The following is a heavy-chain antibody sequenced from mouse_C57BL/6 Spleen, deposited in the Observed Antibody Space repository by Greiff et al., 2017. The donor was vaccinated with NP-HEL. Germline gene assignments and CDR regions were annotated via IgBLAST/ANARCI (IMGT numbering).Heavy chain of an antibody. J-gene: IGHJ4*01. CDR2: IYPGDGDT. CDR3: ARSVDFLIFMDY. CDR1: GYAFSSSW. D-gene: IGHD2-4*01. Sequence: QVQLQQSGPELVKPGASVKISCKASGYAFSSSWMNWVKQRPGKGLEWIGRIYPGDGDTNYNGKFKGKATLTADKSSSTAYMQLSSLTSEDSAVYFCARSVDFLIFMDYWGQGTSVTVSS. V-gene: IGHV1-82*01.